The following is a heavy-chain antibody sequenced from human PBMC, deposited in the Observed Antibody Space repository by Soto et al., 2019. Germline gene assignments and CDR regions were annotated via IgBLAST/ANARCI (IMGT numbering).Heavy chain of an antibody. CDR3: ATMAPITMIVVVFDN. J-gene: IGHJ4*02. CDR2: SSGSGGST. D-gene: IGHD3-22*01. V-gene: IGHV3-23*01. Sequence: GGTLRLSCAASGFPFSSYAMSWVRQAPGKGLEWVSASSGSGGSTYYADSVKGRFTISRDNSKNTLYLQMNSLRAEDSAVYYCATMAPITMIVVVFDNWGQGTLVTVSS. CDR1: GFPFSSYA.